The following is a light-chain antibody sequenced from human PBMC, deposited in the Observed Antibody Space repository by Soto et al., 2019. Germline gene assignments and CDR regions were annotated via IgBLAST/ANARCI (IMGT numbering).Light chain of an antibody. V-gene: IGKV3-20*01. CDR3: QQYGVTPPNS. CDR1: QMVSSTY. J-gene: IGKJ4*01. Sequence: EIVLTQSPGTLSLSPGERATLSCRASQMVSSTYLAWFQQKAGQAPRLLIYGASTRATGIPDRFSGSGSGIDFTHTISGLEPEDFALYYCQQYGVTPPNSFGGGTNVEV. CDR2: GAS.